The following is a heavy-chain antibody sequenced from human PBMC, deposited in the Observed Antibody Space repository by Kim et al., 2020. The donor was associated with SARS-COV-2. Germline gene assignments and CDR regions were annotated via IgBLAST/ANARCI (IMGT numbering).Heavy chain of an antibody. J-gene: IGHJ4*02. D-gene: IGHD2-15*01. CDR3: AKGRRGSFFSSVDC. CDR2: ISGNGDTT. Sequence: GGSLRLSCAASGFSFSNYAMNWVRQAPGKGPEWVSVISGNGDTTYYTDSVKGRFTISRDNSKNTRYLQMNSLRVDDTAVYYCAKGRRGSFFSSVDCWGQG. V-gene: IGHV3-23*01. CDR1: GFSFSNYA.